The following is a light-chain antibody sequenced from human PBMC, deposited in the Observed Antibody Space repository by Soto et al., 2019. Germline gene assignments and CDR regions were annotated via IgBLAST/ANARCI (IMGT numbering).Light chain of an antibody. J-gene: IGKJ2*01. CDR1: QSISSW. Sequence: DIQMTQSPSTLSASVGDRVTITCRASQSISSWLAWYQQKPGKAPKLLIYDASSLESGVPSRFSGSGSGTEFTLTISILQPDDFATYYCKQYNSYLYTFGQGTKLEIK. CDR3: KQYNSYLYT. V-gene: IGKV1-5*01. CDR2: DAS.